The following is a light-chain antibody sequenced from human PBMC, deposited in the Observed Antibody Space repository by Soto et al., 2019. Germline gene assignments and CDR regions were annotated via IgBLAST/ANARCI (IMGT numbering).Light chain of an antibody. CDR2: DVS. Sequence: SVLTKPASVSGAPGQSSTISWTGPSSDVGGYNYVSWYQQHPGKAPKLMIYDVSNRPSGVSNRFSGSKSGNTASLTISGLQAEDEADYYCSSYTSSSTFYVFGTGTKVTVL. CDR1: SSDVGGYNY. V-gene: IGLV2-14*01. J-gene: IGLJ1*01. CDR3: SSYTSSSTFYV.